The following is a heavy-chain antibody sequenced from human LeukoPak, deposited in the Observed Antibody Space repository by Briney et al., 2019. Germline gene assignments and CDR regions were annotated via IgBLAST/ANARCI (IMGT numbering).Heavy chain of an antibody. J-gene: IGHJ6*02. CDR1: GYTFTSYG. CDR2: ISAYNGNT. Sequence: ASVKVSCKASGYTFTSYGISWVRQAPGQGLEWMGWISAYNGNTNYAQKLQGRVTMTTNTSTSTAYMELSRLRSDDTAVYYCARDWAGAAAGTTTKYYYYGMDVWGQGTTVTVSS. CDR3: ARDWAGAAAGTTTKYYYYGMDV. V-gene: IGHV1-18*01. D-gene: IGHD6-13*01.